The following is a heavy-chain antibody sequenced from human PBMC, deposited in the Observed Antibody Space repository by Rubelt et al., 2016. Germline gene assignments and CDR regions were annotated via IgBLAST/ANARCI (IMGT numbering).Heavy chain of an antibody. D-gene: IGHD6-13*01. CDR1: GFTFRTYG. CDR3: ARDMGQLVYYAMDV. V-gene: IGHV3-33*02. J-gene: IGHJ6*02. Sequence: GGGVIQPGRSLRLSCAASGFTFRTYGMHWVRQAPGKGLEWVAVIWYDGGYKYNADSAQGRFTISRDNAKNTLFLQMSSLRVEDTAVYYCARDMGQLVYYAMDVWGQGTTVTVSS. CDR2: IWYDGGYK.